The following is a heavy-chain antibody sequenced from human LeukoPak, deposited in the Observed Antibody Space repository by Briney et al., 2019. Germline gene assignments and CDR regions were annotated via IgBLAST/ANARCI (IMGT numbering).Heavy chain of an antibody. J-gene: IGHJ4*02. D-gene: IGHD7-27*01. Sequence: GGSLRLSCVGSAFTLSSFDMSWVRQAPGKGLEWVSALGSDGGRYYADSVKGRFTISRDNSKNTLYLEMNRLRSEDTAAYYCAKERLNWEFDYRVQATLVTVSS. CDR1: AFTLSSFD. CDR2: LGSDGGR. CDR3: AKERLNWEFDY. V-gene: IGHV3-23*01.